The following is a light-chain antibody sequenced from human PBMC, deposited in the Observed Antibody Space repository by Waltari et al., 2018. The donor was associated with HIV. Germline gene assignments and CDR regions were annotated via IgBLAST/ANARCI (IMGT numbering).Light chain of an antibody. V-gene: IGLV1-51*01. CDR1: PPDIGTTY. CDR2: DNN. Sequence: QSVLTQPPSVSAAPAQQFTISCSGTPPDIGTTYVSWYQHVQGMTPKLLIHDNNKRPSGIPDRFSGSKSGTSATLGITGLQTGDEADYYCGTWDGSLSGVVFGGGTKLTVL. CDR3: GTWDGSLSGVV. J-gene: IGLJ2*01.